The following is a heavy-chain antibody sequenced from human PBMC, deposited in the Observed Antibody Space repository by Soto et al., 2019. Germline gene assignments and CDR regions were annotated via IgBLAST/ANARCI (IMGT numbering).Heavy chain of an antibody. CDR3: AKGRYFDS. J-gene: IGHJ4*02. Sequence: QVQLVESGGGVVQPGRSLRLSCAASGFTFSSYGMHWVRQAPGKGLEWVAVISYDGSNKYYADSVKGRFTISRDNSKNTLYLQMNSLTAEDTAVYYCAKGRYFDSWGQGTLVTVSS. CDR1: GFTFSSYG. V-gene: IGHV3-30*18. CDR2: ISYDGSNK.